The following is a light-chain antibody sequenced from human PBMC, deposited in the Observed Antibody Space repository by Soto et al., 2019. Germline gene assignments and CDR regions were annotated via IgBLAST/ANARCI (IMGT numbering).Light chain of an antibody. V-gene: IGLV2-8*01. J-gene: IGLJ1*01. CDR3: ESYAGSNTYV. Sequence: QSALTQPPSASGSPGQSVTISCTGTKNDIGVYDFVSWYQHHPGKAPRLIIYEVVQRPSGVPDRFSGSKSGNTASLTVSVLQAADEADYVCESYAGSNTYVFGSGTKQTVL. CDR1: KNDIGVYDF. CDR2: EVV.